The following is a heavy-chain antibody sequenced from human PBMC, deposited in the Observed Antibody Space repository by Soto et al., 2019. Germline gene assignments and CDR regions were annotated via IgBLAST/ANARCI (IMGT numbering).Heavy chain of an antibody. CDR1: GFTFSSYG. Sequence: QVQLVESGGGVVQPGRSLTLTCAASGFTFSSYGMHWVRQAPGKGPEWVAVISYHGINKYYADSVKGRFTISRDNSKNTLYLQMNSLRTEDTAIYYCAKYSDYGEHMDWFDPWGQGTQVIVSS. CDR2: ISYHGINK. D-gene: IGHD4-17*01. CDR3: AKYSDYGEHMDWFDP. J-gene: IGHJ5*02. V-gene: IGHV3-30*18.